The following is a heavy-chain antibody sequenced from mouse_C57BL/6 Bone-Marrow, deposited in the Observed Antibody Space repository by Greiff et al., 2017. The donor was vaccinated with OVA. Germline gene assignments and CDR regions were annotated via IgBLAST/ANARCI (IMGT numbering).Heavy chain of an antibody. CDR1: GFTFSSYG. Sequence: DVQLVESGGDLVKPGGSLKLSCAASGFTFSSYGMSWVRQTPDKRLEWVATISSGGSYTYYPDSVKGRFTISRDNAKNTLYLQMSSLKSEDTAMYYCARHGFITTVVPFAYWGQGTLVTVSA. D-gene: IGHD1-1*01. CDR3: ARHGFITTVVPFAY. CDR2: ISSGGSYT. J-gene: IGHJ3*01. V-gene: IGHV5-6*01.